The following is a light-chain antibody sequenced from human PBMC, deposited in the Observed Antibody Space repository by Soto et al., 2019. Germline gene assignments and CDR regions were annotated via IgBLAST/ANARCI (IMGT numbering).Light chain of an antibody. CDR3: QQYNNYPWT. CDR2: KAS. CDR1: QSISPW. Sequence: DIQMTQSPSTLPASVGDRVTITCRAGQSISPWLAWYQQKPGKAPKLLIYKASSLESGVPSRFSGSGSGTEFTLTISSLQPDDFATYYCQQYNNYPWTFGQGTKVEIK. J-gene: IGKJ1*01. V-gene: IGKV1-5*03.